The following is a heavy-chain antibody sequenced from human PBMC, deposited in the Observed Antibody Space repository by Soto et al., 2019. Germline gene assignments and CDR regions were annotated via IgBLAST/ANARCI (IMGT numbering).Heavy chain of an antibody. CDR3: AHSRTPLKIPIDAFDI. J-gene: IGHJ3*02. CDR1: GFSLSTSGMC. D-gene: IGHD2-21*01. Sequence: SGPTLVNPTQTLTLTCTFSGFSLSTSGMCVSWIRQPPGKALEWLALIDWDDDKYYSTSLKTRLTISKDTSKNQVVLTMTNMDPVDTATYYCAHSRTPLKIPIDAFDIWGQGTMVTVSS. V-gene: IGHV2-70*12. CDR2: IDWDDDK.